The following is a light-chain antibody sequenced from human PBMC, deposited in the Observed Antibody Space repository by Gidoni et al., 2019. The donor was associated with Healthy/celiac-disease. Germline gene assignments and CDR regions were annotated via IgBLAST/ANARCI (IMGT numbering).Light chain of an antibody. J-gene: IGLJ2*01. CDR3: QAWDSNTYVV. V-gene: IGLV3-1*01. Sequence: SYELTQPPSVSVSPGQTASITCSGDKLGDKYACWYQQKPCQSPVLVIYQDSKRPSGIPERFSGSNSGNTATLTISGTQAMDEADYYCQAWDSNTYVVFGGGTKLTVL. CDR1: KLGDKY. CDR2: QDS.